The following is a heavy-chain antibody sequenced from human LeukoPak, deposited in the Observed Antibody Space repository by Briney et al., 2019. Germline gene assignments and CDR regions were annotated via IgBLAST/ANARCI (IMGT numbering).Heavy chain of an antibody. CDR2: ISGSGGST. Sequence: GGSLRLSCAASGFAFSSYAMSWVRQAPGKGLEWVSAISGSGGSTYYADSVKGRFTISRDNSKNTLYLQMNSLRAEDTAVYYCARDPYSYMIVVVSPHDAFDTWGQGTMVTVSS. V-gene: IGHV3-23*01. CDR3: ARDPYSYMIVVVSPHDAFDT. J-gene: IGHJ3*02. D-gene: IGHD3-22*01. CDR1: GFAFSSYA.